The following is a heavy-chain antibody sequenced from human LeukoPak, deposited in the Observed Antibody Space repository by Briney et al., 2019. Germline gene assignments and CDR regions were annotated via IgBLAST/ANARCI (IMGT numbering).Heavy chain of an antibody. J-gene: IGHJ4*02. CDR3: ARSRSSWYFDY. D-gene: IGHD6-13*01. CDR1: GGPISSGGYS. Sequence: SETLSLTCAVSGGPISSGGYSWSWIRQPPGKGLEWIGYIYHSGSTYYNPSLKSRVTISVDTSKNQFSLKLSSVTAADTAVYYCARSRSSWYFDYWGQGTLVTVSS. V-gene: IGHV4-30-2*01. CDR2: IYHSGST.